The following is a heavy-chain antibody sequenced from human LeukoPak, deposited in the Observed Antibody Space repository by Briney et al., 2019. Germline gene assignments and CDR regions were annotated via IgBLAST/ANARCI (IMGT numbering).Heavy chain of an antibody. J-gene: IGHJ4*02. Sequence: GASVKVSCKASGYTFTGYYMHWVRQAPGQGLEWMGWINPNSGGTNYAQKFQGRVTMTRDTSISTAYMELSRLRSDDTAVYYCARDRQYYDSSGYEDFDYWGQGTLVTVSS. CDR1: GYTFTGYY. CDR2: INPNSGGT. D-gene: IGHD3-22*01. CDR3: ARDRQYYDSSGYEDFDY. V-gene: IGHV1-2*02.